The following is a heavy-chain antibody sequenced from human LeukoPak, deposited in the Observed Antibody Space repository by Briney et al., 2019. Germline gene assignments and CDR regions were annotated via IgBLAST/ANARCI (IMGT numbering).Heavy chain of an antibody. Sequence: ASVMVSCKASGYTFTSYAMNWVRQAPGQGLEWMGWINTNTGNPTYAQGFTGRFVFSLDTSVSTAYLQISSLKAEDTAVYYCARDPHSSSWYLPDYYYYGMDVWGQGTTVTVSS. J-gene: IGHJ6*02. CDR1: GYTFTSYA. CDR2: INTNTGNP. CDR3: ARDPHSSSWYLPDYYYYGMDV. D-gene: IGHD6-13*01. V-gene: IGHV7-4-1*02.